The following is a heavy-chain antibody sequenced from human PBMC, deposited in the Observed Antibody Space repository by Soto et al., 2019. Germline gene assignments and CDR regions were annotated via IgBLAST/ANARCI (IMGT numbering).Heavy chain of an antibody. Sequence: QVQLQESGPGLVKPSQTLSLTCTVSGGSISSGDYYWSWIRQPPGKGLEWIGYIYYSGSTYYNPSLKSRVTISVDTSKNQFSLKLSSVTAADTAVYYCARVGYCSSTSCYQGAFDIWGQGTMVTVSS. CDR1: GGSISSGDYY. D-gene: IGHD2-2*01. J-gene: IGHJ3*02. V-gene: IGHV4-30-4*01. CDR2: IYYSGST. CDR3: ARVGYCSSTSCYQGAFDI.